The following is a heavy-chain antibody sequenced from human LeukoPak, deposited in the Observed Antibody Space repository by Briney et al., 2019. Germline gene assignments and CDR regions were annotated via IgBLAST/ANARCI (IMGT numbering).Heavy chain of an antibody. Sequence: QAGGSLRLSCVASGFTFASYSMTWVRQAPGKGLEWVAVIWYDGSNKYYADSVKGRFTISRDNSKNTLYLQMNSLRAEDTAVYYCARDLLRGDSGSLRYWGQGTLVTVSS. CDR3: ARDLLRGDSGSLRY. V-gene: IGHV3-33*08. J-gene: IGHJ4*02. D-gene: IGHD1-26*01. CDR2: IWYDGSNK. CDR1: GFTFASYS.